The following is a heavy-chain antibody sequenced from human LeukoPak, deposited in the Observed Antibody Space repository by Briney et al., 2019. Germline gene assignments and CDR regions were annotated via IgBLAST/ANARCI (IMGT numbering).Heavy chain of an antibody. V-gene: IGHV1-2*02. J-gene: IGHJ5*02. CDR1: GYTFTGYY. CDR3: ALQVDYDFWSGYSFDP. Sequence: ASVKVSCKASGYTFTGYYMHWVRQAPGQGLEWMGWINPNSGGTNYAQKFQGRVTMTRDTSISTAYVELSRLRSDDTAVYYCALQVDYDFWSGYSFDPWGQGTLVTVSS. D-gene: IGHD3-3*01. CDR2: INPNSGGT.